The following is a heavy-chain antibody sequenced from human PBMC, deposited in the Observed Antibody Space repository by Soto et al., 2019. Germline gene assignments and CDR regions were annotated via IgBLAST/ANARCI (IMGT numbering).Heavy chain of an antibody. Sequence: QVQLIQSGAELKRPGSSVKVSCKASGDTFSSYSITWLRQAPGQRLEWMGGIIPIFAKPTYAQKFQGRVAITADDSTITVSMELTSLTSEDTAVYYCARGRGIWNSFYIWGQGTPLSVSS. J-gene: IGHJ3*02. CDR2: IIPIFAKP. CDR3: ARGRGIWNSFYI. CDR1: GDTFSSYS. V-gene: IGHV1-69*01. D-gene: IGHD1-7*01.